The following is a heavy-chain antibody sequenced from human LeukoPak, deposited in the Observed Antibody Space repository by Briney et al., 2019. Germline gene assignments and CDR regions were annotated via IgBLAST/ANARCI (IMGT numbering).Heavy chain of an antibody. CDR1: GGSISSSY. CDR3: ARDGQGDNWFDP. D-gene: IGHD3-10*01. V-gene: IGHV4-59*01. Sequence: PSETLSLTCTVSGGSISSSYWSWIRQPPGQGLEWIGYIYYSGSTNYNPSLESRVTMSVDTSKNQFSLKLSSVTAADTAVYYCARDGQGDNWFDPWGQGTLVTASS. J-gene: IGHJ5*02. CDR2: IYYSGST.